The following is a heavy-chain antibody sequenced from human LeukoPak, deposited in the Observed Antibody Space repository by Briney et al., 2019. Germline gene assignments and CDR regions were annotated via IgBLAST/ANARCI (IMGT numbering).Heavy chain of an antibody. D-gene: IGHD2-21*01. CDR2: IIPIFVTP. CDR3: ARSIPYFDY. J-gene: IGHJ4*02. V-gene: IGHV1-69*05. Sequence: DWIGSIIPIFVTPNYPQHFQPRFTITTDESTITGYMELSSLRSEDTAVYYCARSIPYFDYWGQGTLVTVSS.